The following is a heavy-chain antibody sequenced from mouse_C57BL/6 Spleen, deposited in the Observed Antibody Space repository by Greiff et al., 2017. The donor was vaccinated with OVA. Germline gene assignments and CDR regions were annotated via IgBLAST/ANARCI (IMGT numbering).Heavy chain of an antibody. CDR2: IDPANGNT. CDR1: GFTIKNTY. Sequence: EVQLQQSVAELVRPGASVKLSCTASGFTIKNTYMHWVKQRPEQGLEWIGRIDPANGNTKYAPKFQGKATLTADTSSNTAYLQLSSLTSEDTAIYYSARGGNWDDWYFDVWGTGTTVTVSS. J-gene: IGHJ1*03. V-gene: IGHV14-3*01. CDR3: ARGGNWDDWYFDV. D-gene: IGHD4-1*01.